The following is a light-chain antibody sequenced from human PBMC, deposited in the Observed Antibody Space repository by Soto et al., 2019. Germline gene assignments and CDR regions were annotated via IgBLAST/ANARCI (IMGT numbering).Light chain of an antibody. J-gene: IGKJ2*01. V-gene: IGKV1-5*03. CDR1: QSISSW. Sequence: DIQMTQSPSTVSASVGDRVTITCRASQSISSWLAWYQQKPGKAPKLLIYKASSLESGVPSRFSGSGSGTEFHLTLSSLQPDDFAPYYCQQYHSYPYTFGQGTKLEIK. CDR3: QQYHSYPYT. CDR2: KAS.